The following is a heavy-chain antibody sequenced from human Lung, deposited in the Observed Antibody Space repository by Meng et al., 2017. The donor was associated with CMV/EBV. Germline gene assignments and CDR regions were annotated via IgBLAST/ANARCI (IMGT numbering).Heavy chain of an antibody. Sequence: QGQLQESGPGLVKPSQTPSLTCTVSGGSIGSGGYYWSWIRQHPGKGLEWIGYIYYTGSTFYNPSLKSRVTISVDTSKNQFSLKLIPATAADTAVYYCAREAGRDGYATPKFDYWGQGTLVTVSS. CDR1: GGSIGSGGYY. V-gene: IGHV4-31*03. D-gene: IGHD5-24*01. CDR3: AREAGRDGYATPKFDY. J-gene: IGHJ4*02. CDR2: IYYTGST.